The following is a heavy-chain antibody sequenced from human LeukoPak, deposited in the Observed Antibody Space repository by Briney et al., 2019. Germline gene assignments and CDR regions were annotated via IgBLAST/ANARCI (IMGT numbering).Heavy chain of an antibody. J-gene: IGHJ5*02. V-gene: IGHV3-23*01. CDR3: AKSGDCSSTSCYPHNWFDP. D-gene: IGHD2-2*01. CDR2: ISGSGGST. CDR1: GFTFSSYA. Sequence: GGSLRLSCAASGFTFSSYAVSWVRQAPGKGLEWVSAISGSGGSTYYTDSVKGRFTISRDNSKNTLYLQMNSLRAEDTAVYYCAKSGDCSSTSCYPHNWFDPWGQGTLVTVSS.